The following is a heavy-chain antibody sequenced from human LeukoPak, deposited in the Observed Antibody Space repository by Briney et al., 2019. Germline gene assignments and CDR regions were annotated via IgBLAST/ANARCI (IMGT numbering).Heavy chain of an antibody. J-gene: IGHJ4*02. CDR3: AKTFGTIDPFEY. CDR2: ISASGGKT. Sequence: LGGSLRLSCVASGFTFSKFAVSWVRQAPGKGLEWVSSISASGGKTYDADSVKGRFTISRDNSKNTFYLDMNSLRADDTAVYYCAKTFGTIDPFEYWGQGTLVTVSS. V-gene: IGHV3-23*01. D-gene: IGHD2-2*01. CDR1: GFTFSKFA.